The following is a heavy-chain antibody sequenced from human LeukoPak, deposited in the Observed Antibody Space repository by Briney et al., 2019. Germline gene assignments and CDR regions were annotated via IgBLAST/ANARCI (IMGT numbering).Heavy chain of an antibody. J-gene: IGHJ4*02. CDR1: GFYFSSNW. CDR2: IKGDGIST. CDR3: AKDHYWSIDY. D-gene: IGHD3-3*01. V-gene: IGHV3-74*01. Sequence: GGSLRLSCAASGFYFSSNWMHWVRHAPGQGLVWVSRIKGDGISTNYADSVKGQFTISRDIAKNTLYLQMNSLRAEDTGVYYCAKDHYWSIDYWGRGTLVTVSS.